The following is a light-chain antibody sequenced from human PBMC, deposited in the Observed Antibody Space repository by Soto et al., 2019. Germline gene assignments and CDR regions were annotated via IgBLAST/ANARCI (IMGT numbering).Light chain of an antibody. CDR2: DAS. CDR3: QQYNSYSQT. Sequence: DIQMTQSPSTLSASLGDRVTITSRASQSIRRWLAWYQQKRGKAPKVXIYDASSLESGVPSRFSGSGSGTEFTLTISSLQPDDFATYYCQQYNSYSQTFGQGTKVDIK. J-gene: IGKJ1*01. V-gene: IGKV1-5*01. CDR1: QSIRRW.